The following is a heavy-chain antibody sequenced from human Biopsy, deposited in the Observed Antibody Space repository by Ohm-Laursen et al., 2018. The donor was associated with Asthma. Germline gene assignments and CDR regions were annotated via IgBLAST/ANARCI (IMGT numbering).Heavy chain of an antibody. D-gene: IGHD2-21*02. V-gene: IGHV3-30*04. Sequence: SQRLSCAASGSTFDNYTMHWDRQATGKGLEWVTIISYDGRNTYYADSVEGRFTISRDNSKNTLFLQMSSLRPEDTAVYYCARGGLHYYEYYGMDVWGQGTTVTVSS. CDR2: ISYDGRNT. CDR3: ARGGLHYYEYYGMDV. CDR1: GSTFDNYT. J-gene: IGHJ6*02.